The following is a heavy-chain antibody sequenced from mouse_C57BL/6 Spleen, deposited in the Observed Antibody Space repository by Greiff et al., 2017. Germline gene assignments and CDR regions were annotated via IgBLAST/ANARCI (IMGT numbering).Heavy chain of an antibody. D-gene: IGHD2-3*01. CDR2: IHPNSGST. CDR1: GYTFTSYW. CDR3: ARWLLSYAMDY. Sequence: QVQLQQPGAELVKPGASVKLSCKASGYTFTSYWMNWVKQRPGQGLEWIGMIHPNSGSTNYNEKFKSKATLTVDKSSSTAYMQLSSLTSEDSAVYYCARWLLSYAMDYWGQGTSVTVSS. J-gene: IGHJ4*01. V-gene: IGHV1-64*01.